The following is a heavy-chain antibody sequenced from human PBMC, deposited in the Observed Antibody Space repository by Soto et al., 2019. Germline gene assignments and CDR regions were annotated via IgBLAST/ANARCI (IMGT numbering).Heavy chain of an antibody. CDR1: GYTFTTYD. CDR2: ITPGGGIT. CDR3: AKVLSELVPRYFDT. D-gene: IGHD6-13*01. V-gene: IGHV1-46*01. Sequence: QVQLVQSGAEVKKPGASVRVSCKASGYTFTTYDIHWVRQAPGLGLEWMGIITPGGGITSYAQKFKGRITMTRGTSTSTVYMELSSLRSEDTAMYYCAKVLSELVPRYFDTWGQGTLVTVSS. J-gene: IGHJ4*02.